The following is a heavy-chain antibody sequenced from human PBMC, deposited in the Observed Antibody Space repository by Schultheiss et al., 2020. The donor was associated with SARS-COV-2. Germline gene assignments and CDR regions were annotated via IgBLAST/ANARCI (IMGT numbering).Heavy chain of an antibody. V-gene: IGHV4-34*01. CDR3: ATGSGGI. J-gene: IGHJ6*02. CDR1: GGSFSGYY. D-gene: IGHD3-10*01. CDR2: INHSGST. Sequence: SETLSLTCAVYGGSFSGYYWSWIRQPPGEGLEWIGEINHSGSTNYNPSLKSRVTISVDTSKNQFSLKLSSVTAADTAVYYCATGSGGIWGQGTTVTVSS.